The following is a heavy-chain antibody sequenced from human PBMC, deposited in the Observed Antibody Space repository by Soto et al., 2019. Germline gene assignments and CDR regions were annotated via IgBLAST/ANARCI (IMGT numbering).Heavy chain of an antibody. V-gene: IGHV3-33*01. CDR3: ARDNHLGYCSGGSCYGLDS. J-gene: IGHJ5*01. D-gene: IGHD2-15*01. Sequence: QVQLVESGGGVVQPGRSLRLSCAASGFTFSIYGMHWVRQAPGKGLEWVAIAWFDGSIEYYADSVKVRFTISRDNSKNTLYLQMNSLRAEDTAVYYCARDNHLGYCSGGSCYGLDSWGQGTLVTVSS. CDR1: GFTFSIYG. CDR2: AWFDGSIE.